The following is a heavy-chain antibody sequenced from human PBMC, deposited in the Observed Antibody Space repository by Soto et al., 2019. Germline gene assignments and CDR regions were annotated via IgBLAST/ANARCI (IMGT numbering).Heavy chain of an antibody. V-gene: IGHV4-39*02. CDR2: IYYSGST. J-gene: IGHJ6*02. Sequence: SETLSLTCTVSGGSISSSSYYWGWIRQPPGKGLEWIGSIYYSGSTYYNPSLKSRVTISVDTSKNQFSLKLSSVTAADTAVYYCARDGFGDRYYYYGMDVWGQGTTVTVSS. CDR3: ARDGFGDRYYYYGMDV. CDR1: GGSISSSSYY. D-gene: IGHD3-10*01.